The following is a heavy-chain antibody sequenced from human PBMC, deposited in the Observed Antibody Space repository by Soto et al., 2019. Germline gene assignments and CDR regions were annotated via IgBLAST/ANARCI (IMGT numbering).Heavy chain of an antibody. V-gene: IGHV5-51*01. D-gene: IGHD6-13*01. Sequence: RGESLKISCKGSGYTFTNYWIGWVRQMPGKGLEWMGMIYSYDSDTRYSPSFQGQVTISADKSINTAYLQMNGLRAEDTAVYYCAKVTKRAAAGRYEYYKYGMDVWGQGTTVTVSS. CDR2: IYSYDSDT. CDR3: AKVTKRAAAGRYEYYKYGMDV. CDR1: GYTFTNYW. J-gene: IGHJ6*02.